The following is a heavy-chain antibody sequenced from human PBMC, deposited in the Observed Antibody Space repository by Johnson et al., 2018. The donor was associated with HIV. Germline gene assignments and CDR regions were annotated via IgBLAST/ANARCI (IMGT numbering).Heavy chain of an antibody. CDR3: ASGGPLSGSDECCFDV. CDR1: GFTFSSYD. D-gene: IGHD1-26*01. V-gene: IGHV3-13*01. CDR2: IGTAGDT. J-gene: IGHJ3*01. Sequence: VQLVESGGGLVQPGGSLRLSCAASGFTFSSYDMHWVRQATGKGLEWVSAIGTAGDTYYPGSVKGRFTISRDNSKNTLCLQMNSLRVEDTPVSSCASGGPLSGSDECCFDVWGQGTMVTVSS.